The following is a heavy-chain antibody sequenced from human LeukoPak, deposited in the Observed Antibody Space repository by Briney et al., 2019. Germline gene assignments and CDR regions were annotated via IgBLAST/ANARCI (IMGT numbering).Heavy chain of an antibody. J-gene: IGHJ4*02. CDR1: GFTFSSDW. D-gene: IGHD5-18*01. CDR2: INSDGSST. CDR3: VTPNCRYSYCSFDY. V-gene: IGHV3-74*01. Sequence: GGSLRLSCAASGFTFSSDWMHCVRQAPGKGRVWVSRINSDGSSTSYADSAKGRFTISRDNAKNTLYLQMNSLRAEDTSVYYCVTPNCRYSYCSFDYWGQGKLVTVSS.